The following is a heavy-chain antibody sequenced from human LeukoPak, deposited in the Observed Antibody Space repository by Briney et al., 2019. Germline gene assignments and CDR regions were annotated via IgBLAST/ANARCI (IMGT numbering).Heavy chain of an antibody. V-gene: IGHV3-30-3*01. CDR1: IFTFSNYP. CDR2: ISSDGNNK. J-gene: IGHJ6*03. Sequence: GGSLRLSCAASIFTFSNYPMHWVRQAPGKGLEWVAVISSDGNNKYYADSVKGRFTISRDNSKNTLYLQMNSLRAEDTAVYYCASYSPAEMGSYYYYYMDVWGKGTTVTVSS. CDR3: ASYSPAEMGSYYYYYMDV. D-gene: IGHD2-15*01.